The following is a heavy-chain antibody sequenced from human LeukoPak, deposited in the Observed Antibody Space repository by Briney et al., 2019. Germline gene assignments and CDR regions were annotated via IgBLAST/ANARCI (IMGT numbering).Heavy chain of an antibody. Sequence: SETLSLTCTVSGGSISSGGYYWSWIRQPPGKGLEWIGYIYHSGSTYYNPSLKSRVTISVDRSKNQFSLKLSSVTAADTAVYYCARSRGEGLVGVIINPIFDYWGQGTLVTVSS. J-gene: IGHJ4*02. CDR2: IYHSGST. CDR3: ARSRGEGLVGVIINPIFDY. D-gene: IGHD3-22*01. V-gene: IGHV4-30-2*01. CDR1: GGSISSGGYY.